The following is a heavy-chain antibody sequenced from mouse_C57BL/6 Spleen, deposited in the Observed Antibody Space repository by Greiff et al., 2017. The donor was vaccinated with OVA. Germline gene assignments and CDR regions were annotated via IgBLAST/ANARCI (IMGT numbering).Heavy chain of an antibody. J-gene: IGHJ2*01. CDR3: ARGLTAQATSIDY. V-gene: IGHV1-64*01. D-gene: IGHD3-2*02. CDR1: GYTFTSYW. CDR2: IHPNSGST. Sequence: QVQLQQSGAELVKPGASVKLSCKASGYTFTSYWMHWVKQRPGQGLEWIGMIHPNSGSTNYNEKFKSKATLTVDKSSSTAYMQLSSLTSKDSAVYYCARGLTAQATSIDYWGQGTTLTVSS.